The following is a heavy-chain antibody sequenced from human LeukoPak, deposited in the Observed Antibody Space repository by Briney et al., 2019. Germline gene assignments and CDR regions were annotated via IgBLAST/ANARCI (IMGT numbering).Heavy chain of an antibody. V-gene: IGHV3-7*01. CDR2: IKDDGSDK. CDR1: GLTYSSSW. J-gene: IGHJ4*02. CDR3: ADLGYSD. Sequence: GGSLRLSCVASGLTYSSSWMTWARQAPGKGLEWVATIKDDGSDKYCVDSVKGRFSISRDNAKSSLYLQMNSLRLEDTAMYYCADLGYSDWGQGTLVTVSS. D-gene: IGHD5-18*01.